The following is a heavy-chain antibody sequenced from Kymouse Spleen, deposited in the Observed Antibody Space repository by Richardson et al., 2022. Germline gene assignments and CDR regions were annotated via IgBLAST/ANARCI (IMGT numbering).Heavy chain of an antibody. D-gene: IGHD1-7*01. CDR3: AKASTGTIDYYYGMDV. J-gene: IGHJ6*02. Sequence: EVQLVESGGGLVQPGRSLRLSCAASGFTFDDYAMHWVRQAPGKGLEWVSGISWNSGSIGYADSVKGRFTISRDNAKNSLYLQMNSLRAEDTALYYCAKASTGTIDYYYGMDVWGQGTTVTVSS. CDR1: GFTFDDYA. V-gene: IGHV3-9*01. CDR2: ISWNSGSI.